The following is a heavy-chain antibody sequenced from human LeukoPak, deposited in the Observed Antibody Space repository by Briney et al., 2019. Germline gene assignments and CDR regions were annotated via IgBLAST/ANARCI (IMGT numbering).Heavy chain of an antibody. Sequence: ASVKVSCKASGGTFSSYAISWVRQAPGQGLEWMGRIIPIFGTANYAQKFQGRVTITTDESTSTAYMELGSLRSEDTAVYYCARDRSIGLAFDIWGQGTMVTVSS. CDR3: ARDRSIGLAFDI. CDR1: GGTFSSYA. V-gene: IGHV1-69*05. CDR2: IIPIFGTA. J-gene: IGHJ3*02. D-gene: IGHD3-3*02.